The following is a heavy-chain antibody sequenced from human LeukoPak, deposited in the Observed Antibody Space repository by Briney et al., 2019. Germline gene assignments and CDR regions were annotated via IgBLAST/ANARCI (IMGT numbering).Heavy chain of an antibody. J-gene: IGHJ4*02. CDR3: AKDISYGDYGSPFDY. V-gene: IGHV3-23*01. CDR2: ISGSGGST. D-gene: IGHD4-17*01. Sequence: GGSLRLSCAASGFTFSSYAMNWVRQGPGKGLEWVSGISGSGGSTYYADSVKGRLTISRDNSKNTLYLQMNSLRPDDTAVYYCAKDISYGDYGSPFDYWGQGTLVTVSS. CDR1: GFTFSSYA.